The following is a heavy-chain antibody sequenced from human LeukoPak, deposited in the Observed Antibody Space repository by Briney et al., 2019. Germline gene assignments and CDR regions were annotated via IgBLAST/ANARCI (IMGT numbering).Heavy chain of an antibody. CDR2: IKQDGSEK. Sequence: PGGALRLSCAASGFTFSSYWMSWVRQAPGKGLEWVANIKQDGSEKYYVDSVKGRFTISRDNAKNSLYLQMNSLRAEDTAVYYCARSPDSRRPGAFDIWGQGTMVTVSS. V-gene: IGHV3-7*01. D-gene: IGHD3-22*01. CDR3: ARSPDSRRPGAFDI. J-gene: IGHJ3*02. CDR1: GFTFSSYW.